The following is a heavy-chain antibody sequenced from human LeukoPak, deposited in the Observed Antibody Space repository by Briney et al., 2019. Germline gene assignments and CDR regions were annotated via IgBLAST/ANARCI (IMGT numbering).Heavy chain of an antibody. CDR3: AKYTPKCSSTSCYGGVDY. V-gene: IGHV3-30*02. CDR2: IRYDGSNK. D-gene: IGHD2-2*01. Sequence: PGGSLRLSCAASGFTFSSYGMHWVLQAPGKGLEWVAFIRYDGSNKYYADSVKGRFTISRDNSKDTLYLQMNSLRAEDTAVYYCAKYTPKCSSTSCYGGVDYWGQGTLVTVSS. J-gene: IGHJ4*02. CDR1: GFTFSSYG.